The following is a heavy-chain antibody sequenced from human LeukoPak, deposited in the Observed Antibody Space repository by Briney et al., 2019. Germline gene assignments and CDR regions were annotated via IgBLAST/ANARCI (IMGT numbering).Heavy chain of an antibody. D-gene: IGHD2-2*01. CDR1: GYTFTGYF. CDR2: INPNTGGT. J-gene: IGHJ6*03. Sequence: ASVKVSCKASGYTFTGYFMHWVRQAPGQGLEWMGWINPNTGGTNFAQKFQGRVTMTRDTSITTAYMEVSSLRSDDTAAYYCARGGSPIYYYYMDVWGKGTTVTISS. CDR3: ARGGSPIYYYYMDV. V-gene: IGHV1-2*02.